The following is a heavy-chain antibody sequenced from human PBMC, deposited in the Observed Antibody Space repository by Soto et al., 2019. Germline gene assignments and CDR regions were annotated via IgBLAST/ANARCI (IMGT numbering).Heavy chain of an antibody. J-gene: IGHJ3*02. D-gene: IGHD3-22*01. CDR2: IIPIFGTA. CDR3: AVLNYYDSSGYYYQAFDI. Sequence: SVKVSCKASGGTFSSYAISWVRQAPGQGHEWMGGIIPIFGTANYAQKFQGRVTITSDESTSTAYMELSSLRSEDTAVYYCAVLNYYDSSGYYYQAFDIWGQGTMVTVSS. V-gene: IGHV1-69*01. CDR1: GGTFSSYA.